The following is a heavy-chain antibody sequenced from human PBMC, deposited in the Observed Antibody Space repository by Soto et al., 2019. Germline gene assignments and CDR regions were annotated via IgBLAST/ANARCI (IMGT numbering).Heavy chain of an antibody. J-gene: IGHJ6*02. CDR2: INPSGGST. CDR3: AREESIVVVLYGANYYYGMDV. CDR1: GYTFTSYY. D-gene: IGHD2-2*01. V-gene: IGHV1-46*01. Sequence: ASVKVSCKASGYTFTSYYMHWVRQAPGQGLEWMGIINPSGGSTSYAQKFQGRVTMTRDTSTSTVYMELRSLRSDDTAVYYCAREESIVVVLYGANYYYGMDVWGQGTTVTVSS.